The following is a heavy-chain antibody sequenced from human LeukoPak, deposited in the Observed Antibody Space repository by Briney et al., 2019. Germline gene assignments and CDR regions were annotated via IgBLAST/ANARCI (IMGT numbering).Heavy chain of an antibody. V-gene: IGHV3-21*06. J-gene: IGHJ4*02. D-gene: IGHD3-9*01. CDR1: GLTFSTYT. CDR3: ASHYDIDY. Sequence: AGGSLRLYCAASGLTFSTYTMNWVRQAPGKGLEWVSSISSGSSYIYYADSMKGRFTVSRDNAKNSLYLQMNSLKAEDTAVYFCASHYDIDYWGQGTLVTVSS. CDR2: ISSGSSYI.